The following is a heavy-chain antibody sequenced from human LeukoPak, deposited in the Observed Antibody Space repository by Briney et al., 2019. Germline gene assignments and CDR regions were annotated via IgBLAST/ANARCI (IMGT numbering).Heavy chain of an antibody. V-gene: IGHV3-23*01. CDR3: AKDPTYSSDTSGYYFVD. D-gene: IGHD3-22*01. J-gene: IGHJ4*02. CDR1: GFTFSSYA. Sequence: GGSLRLSCAASGFTFSSYAMSWVRQAPGKGLEWVSVISGGGGPTYYADSVKGRFTISRDNSTNTLYLQMNSLRAEDTAVYFCAKDPTYSSDTSGYYFVDWGQGPLVTVAS. CDR2: ISGGGGPT.